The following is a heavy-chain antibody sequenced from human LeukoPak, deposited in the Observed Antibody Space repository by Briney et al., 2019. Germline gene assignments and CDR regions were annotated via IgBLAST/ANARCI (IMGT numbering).Heavy chain of an antibody. Sequence: GGSLRLSCAASGFTFSSYSMNWVRQAPGKGLEWVSSISSSSSYIYYADSVKGRFTTSRDNAKNSLYLQMNSLRAEDTAVYYCARDRAHCSSTSCYREAGWFDPWGHGTLVTVSS. CDR1: GFTFSSYS. CDR2: ISSSSSYI. J-gene: IGHJ5*02. D-gene: IGHD2-2*02. CDR3: ARDRAHCSSTSCYREAGWFDP. V-gene: IGHV3-21*01.